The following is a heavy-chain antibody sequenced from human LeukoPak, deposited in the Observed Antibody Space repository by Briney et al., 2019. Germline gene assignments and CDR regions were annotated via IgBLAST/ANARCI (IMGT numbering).Heavy chain of an antibody. CDR2: ISFSGANS. CDR1: GFTFSDSA. Sequence: GGSLRLSCAASGFTFSDSAMTWVRQASGKGLDWVSLISFSGANSYYADSVKGRFTISRDNSKDTLFLQMNSLRAEDTAIYYCARDIQLSTWGLGTMVTVSS. CDR3: ARDIQLST. V-gene: IGHV3-23*01. J-gene: IGHJ3*01. D-gene: IGHD5-24*01.